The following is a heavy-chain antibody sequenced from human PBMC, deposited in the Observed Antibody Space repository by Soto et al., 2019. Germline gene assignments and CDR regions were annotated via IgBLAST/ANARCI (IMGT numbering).Heavy chain of an antibody. CDR2: ISGSGVST. V-gene: IGHV3-23*01. CDR1: EFHFSSYA. J-gene: IGHJ4*02. CDR3: AKDRLKLAPHYFDY. D-gene: IGHD6-13*01. Sequence: VGSLRLSCAASEFHFSSYAMTWVRQAPGKGLEWVSAISGSGVSTYYADSVKGRFTISRDNSKNTLYLQMNSLRAEDTAVYYCAKDRLKLAPHYFDYWGQGTLVTVSS.